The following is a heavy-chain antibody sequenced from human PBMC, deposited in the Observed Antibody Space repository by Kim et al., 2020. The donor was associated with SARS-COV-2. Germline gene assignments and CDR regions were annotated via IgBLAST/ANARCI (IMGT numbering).Heavy chain of an antibody. V-gene: IGHV4-39*01. Sequence: YYNPSLKSRVTIPVDTSKNQFSRKLSSVTAADTAVYYCASSSWYFNWFDPWGQGTLVTVSS. D-gene: IGHD6-13*01. CDR3: ASSSWYFNWFDP. J-gene: IGHJ5*02.